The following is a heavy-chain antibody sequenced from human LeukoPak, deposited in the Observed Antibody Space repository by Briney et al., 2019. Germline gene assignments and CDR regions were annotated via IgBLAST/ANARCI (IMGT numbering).Heavy chain of an antibody. CDR3: VRGLDSSSWFPYYYYYMDV. D-gene: IGHD6-13*01. J-gene: IGHJ6*03. CDR2: MNPNSGNT. V-gene: IGHV1-8*01. Sequence: GASVKVSCKASGYTFTSYDINWVRQATGQGLEWMGWMNPNSGNTGYAQKFQGRVTMTRNTSISTAYMELSSLRSEDTAVYYCVRGLDSSSWFPYYYYYMDVWGKGTTVTISS. CDR1: GYTFTSYD.